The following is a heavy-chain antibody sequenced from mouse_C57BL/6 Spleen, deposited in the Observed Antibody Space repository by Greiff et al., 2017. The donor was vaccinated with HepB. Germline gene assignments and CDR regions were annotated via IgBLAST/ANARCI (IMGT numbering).Heavy chain of an antibody. Sequence: VQLQQSGAELVKPGASVKMSCKASGYTFTSYWITWVKQRPGQGLEWIGDIYPGSGSTNYNEKFKSKATLTVDTSSSTAYMQLSSLTSEDSAVYYCARRGYYYGSSYDAMDYWVQGTSVTVSS. CDR1: GYTFTSYW. D-gene: IGHD1-1*01. CDR2: IYPGSGST. CDR3: ARRGYYYGSSYDAMDY. J-gene: IGHJ4*01. V-gene: IGHV1-55*01.